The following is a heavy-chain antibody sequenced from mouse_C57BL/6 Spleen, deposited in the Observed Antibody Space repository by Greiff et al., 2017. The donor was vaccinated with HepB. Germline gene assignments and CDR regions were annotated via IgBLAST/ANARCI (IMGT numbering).Heavy chain of an antibody. CDR2: IDPSDSYT. D-gene: IGHD2-5*01. Sequence: VKLQQPGAELVMPGASVKLSCKASGYTFTSYWMHWVKQRPGQGLEWIGEIDPSDSYTNYNQKFKGKSTLTVDKSSSTAYMQLSSLTSEDSAVYYCFYYSNYVGYWGQGTTLTVSS. J-gene: IGHJ2*01. CDR1: GYTFTSYW. CDR3: FYYSNYVGY. V-gene: IGHV1-69*01.